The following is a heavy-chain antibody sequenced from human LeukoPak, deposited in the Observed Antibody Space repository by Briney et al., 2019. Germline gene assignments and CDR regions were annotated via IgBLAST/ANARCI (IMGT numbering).Heavy chain of an antibody. Sequence: PGGSLRLSCAAPGFSFRSYWMSWVRQAPGKGLEWVANINQDGSEKYYVDSAKGRFTISRDNAKNSLSLQMISLRDEDTALYYCARDGHPFDWWGQGTQVAVSS. V-gene: IGHV3-7*03. CDR3: ARDGHPFDW. J-gene: IGHJ4*02. CDR2: INQDGSEK. CDR1: GFSFRSYW.